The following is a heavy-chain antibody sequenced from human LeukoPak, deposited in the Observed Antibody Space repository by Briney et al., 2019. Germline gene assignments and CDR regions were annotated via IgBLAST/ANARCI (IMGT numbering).Heavy chain of an antibody. Sequence: PGGSLRLSCAASRFTFSDYYMTWVRQAPGRGLEWVANIKEDGSEKNYVDSVKGRFTISRDNAKNSVYLLLNSLTPEDTAVYSCARDLRAGGTWSYGVYFDLWGRGTLVTVSS. CDR1: RFTFSDYY. D-gene: IGHD4-17*01. CDR2: IKEDGSEK. CDR3: ARDLRAGGTWSYGVYFDL. V-gene: IGHV3-7*01. J-gene: IGHJ2*01.